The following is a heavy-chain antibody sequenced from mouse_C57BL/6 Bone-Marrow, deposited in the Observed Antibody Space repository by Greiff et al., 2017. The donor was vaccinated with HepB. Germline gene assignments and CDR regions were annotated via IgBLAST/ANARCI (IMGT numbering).Heavy chain of an antibody. D-gene: IGHD1-1*01. V-gene: IGHV6-3*01. Sequence: EVKLEESGGGLVQPGGSMKLSCVASGFTFSNYWMNWVRQSPEKGLEWVAQIRLKSDNYATHYAESVKGRFTISRDDSKSSVYLQMNNLRAEDTGIYYCTRYGSRFSMDYWGQGTSVTVSS. CDR2: IRLKSDNYAT. J-gene: IGHJ4*01. CDR1: GFTFSNYW. CDR3: TRYGSRFSMDY.